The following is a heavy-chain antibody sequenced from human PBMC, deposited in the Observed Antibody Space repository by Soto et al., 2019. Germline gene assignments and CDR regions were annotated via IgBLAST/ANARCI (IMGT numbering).Heavy chain of an antibody. V-gene: IGHV3-21*01. J-gene: IGHJ4*02. CDR2: ISSSSSYI. Sequence: GGSLRLSCAASGFTFSSYSMNWVRQAPGKGLEWVSSISSSSSYIYYADSVKGRFTISRDNAKNSLYLQMNSLRAEDTAVYYCARTGIQPVHESSAFDYWGQGTLVTVSS. CDR1: GFTFSSYS. D-gene: IGHD5-18*01. CDR3: ARTGIQPVHESSAFDY.